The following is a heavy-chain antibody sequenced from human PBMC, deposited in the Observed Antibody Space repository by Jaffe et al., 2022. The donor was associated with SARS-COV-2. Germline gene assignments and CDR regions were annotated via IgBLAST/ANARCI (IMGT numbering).Heavy chain of an antibody. CDR3: AKHESLGPDILTGWHFFDP. CDR2: IDYSGDT. CDR1: GGSITTVSYY. Sequence: QLELQESGPGLAKPSETLSLTCSVSGGSITTVSYYWAWIRQPPGKGLEYIGTIDYSGDTHYNPSLKSRVTISLDTSKNQFSLRLRSVTAADRAVYFCAKHESLGPDILTGWHFFDPWGQGSLVTVSS. V-gene: IGHV4-39*01. J-gene: IGHJ5*02. D-gene: IGHD3-9*01.